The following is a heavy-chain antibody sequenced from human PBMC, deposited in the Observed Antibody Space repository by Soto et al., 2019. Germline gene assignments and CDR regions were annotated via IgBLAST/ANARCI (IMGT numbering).Heavy chain of an antibody. V-gene: IGHV3-9*01. CDR3: AKALARISAAPYYFDY. CDR2: VAWNSDTI. CDR1: GFTFDDYA. D-gene: IGHD6-13*01. J-gene: IGHJ4*02. Sequence: EVQLVESGGGLVQPGRSLRLSCAASGFTFDDYAMHWVRQAPGKGLEWVLGVAWNSDTIGYADSVKGRFTISRDNAKKSLHLQMNSLRPEDTALYYCAKALARISAAPYYFDYWGPGTLVTVSS.